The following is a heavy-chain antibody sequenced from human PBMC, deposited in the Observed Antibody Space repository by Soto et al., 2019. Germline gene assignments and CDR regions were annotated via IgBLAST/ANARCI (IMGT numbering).Heavy chain of an antibody. CDR1: GGFLSESY. Sequence: PPGTLSPTCAVYGGFLSESYWTWIRQPPGKWLEWIGEINHVGGTNYNPSLKSRVTMSVDTSQNQFSLRLISVTAADTAMYFCVRIRYQLPSSVLWLDPWGQGTPVTVSS. CDR3: VRIRYQLPSSVLWLDP. D-gene: IGHD3-16*01. CDR2: INHVGGT. V-gene: IGHV4-34*01. J-gene: IGHJ5*02.